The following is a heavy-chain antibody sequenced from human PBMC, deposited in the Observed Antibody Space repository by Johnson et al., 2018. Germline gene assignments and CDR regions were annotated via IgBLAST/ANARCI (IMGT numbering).Heavy chain of an antibody. CDR3: ARSARLGYCTNGVCYTWAFDI. V-gene: IGHV3-11*01. J-gene: IGHJ3*02. CDR1: GFTFSDYY. CDR2: ISSSGSTI. Sequence: QVQLVQSGGGLVQPGRSLRLSCAASGFTFSDYYMSWIRQAPGKGLEWVSYISSSGSTIYYADSVKGRFTISRDNAKNSLFLQMNSLRAEDTAVYYCARSARLGYCTNGVCYTWAFDIWGQGTMVTVSS. D-gene: IGHD2-8*01.